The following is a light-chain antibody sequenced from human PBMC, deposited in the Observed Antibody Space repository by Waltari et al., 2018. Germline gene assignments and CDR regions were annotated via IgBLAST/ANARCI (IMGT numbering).Light chain of an antibody. CDR2: KAT. V-gene: IGLV8-61*01. CDR1: SGSLSTTSY. Sequence: QTVVTQEPSLSVSPGGTVTLTCALSSGSLSTTSYATWYQQTPCQAPRTLVYKATARSSGVPDRFSGSILGNTAALTITGAQADDESDYYCALYMGSGIWVFGGGTRLTVL. J-gene: IGLJ3*02. CDR3: ALYMGSGIWV.